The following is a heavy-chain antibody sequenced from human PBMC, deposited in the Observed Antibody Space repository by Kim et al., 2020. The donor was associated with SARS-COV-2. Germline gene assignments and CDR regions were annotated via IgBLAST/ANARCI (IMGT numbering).Heavy chain of an antibody. D-gene: IGHD3-10*01. Sequence: YNPSLKGRLSMSVGTSENEFSLKLSSVTAADTGVYYCARESSAGSYYLDSWGQGTLVTVSS. J-gene: IGHJ4*02. CDR3: ARESSAGSYYLDS. V-gene: IGHV4-31*02.